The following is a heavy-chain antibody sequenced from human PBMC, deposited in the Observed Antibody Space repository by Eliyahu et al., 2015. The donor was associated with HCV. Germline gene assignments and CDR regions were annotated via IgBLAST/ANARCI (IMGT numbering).Heavy chain of an antibody. J-gene: IGHJ4*02. Sequence: EVQLLESGGGXVQPGGSLXLSCAASGFTFSXYAMGWVRQAPGKGLEGVSAISGSGGSXYYADSVKGRFTISRDNSKNTLYLQMNSLRAEDTAVYYCAKRRRRAYWGQGTLVTVSS. CDR3: AKRRRRAY. CDR1: GFTFSXYA. V-gene: IGHV3-23*01. CDR2: ISGSGGSX.